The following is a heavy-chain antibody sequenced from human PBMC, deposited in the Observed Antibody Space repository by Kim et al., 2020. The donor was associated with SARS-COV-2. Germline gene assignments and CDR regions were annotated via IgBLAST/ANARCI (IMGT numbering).Heavy chain of an antibody. V-gene: IGHV4-4*07. J-gene: IGHJ6*02. CDR2: IYTSGTT. CDR1: GGSIRSYY. D-gene: IGHD2-2*02. CDR3: ARVYVRLGYYYNDMDV. Sequence: SETLSLTCTVSGGSIRSYYWNWIRQPAGEGLEWIGRIYTSGTTNYNPSLKSRVAMSVDTSKNQFSLKLRSVTAADTAVYYCARVYVRLGYYYNDMDVWGQGTTVIVSS.